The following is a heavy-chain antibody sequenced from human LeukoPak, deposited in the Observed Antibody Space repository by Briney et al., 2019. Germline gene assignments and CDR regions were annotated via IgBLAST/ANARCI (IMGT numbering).Heavy chain of an antibody. CDR3: AREDYDILTGYHGPCNWFDP. CDR2: INPSGGST. CDR1: GYTFTSYY. J-gene: IGHJ5*02. Sequence: ASVKVSCKASGYTFTSYYMHWVRQAPGQGLEWMGIINPSGGSTSYAQKFQGRVTMTRDMSTSTVYMELSSLRSEDTAVYYCAREDYDILTGYHGPCNWFDPWGQGTLVTVSS. V-gene: IGHV1-46*01. D-gene: IGHD3-9*01.